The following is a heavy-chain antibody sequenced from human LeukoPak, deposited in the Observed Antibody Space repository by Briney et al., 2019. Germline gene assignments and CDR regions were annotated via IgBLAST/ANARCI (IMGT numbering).Heavy chain of an antibody. V-gene: IGHV4-59*10. Sequence: PSETLSLTCAVYGGSFSGYYWSWIRQPAGKGLEWIGRIYTSGSTNYNPSLNSRVTMSVDTSKSQFSLWLSSVTAADTAVYYCARVLSGDGYAFDIWGQGTMVTVSS. CDR1: GGSFSGYY. J-gene: IGHJ3*02. D-gene: IGHD7-27*01. CDR3: ARVLSGDGYAFDI. CDR2: IYTSGST.